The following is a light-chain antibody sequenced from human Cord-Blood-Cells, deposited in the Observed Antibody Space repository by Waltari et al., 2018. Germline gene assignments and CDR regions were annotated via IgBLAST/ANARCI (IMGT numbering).Light chain of an antibody. J-gene: IGLJ3*02. CDR3: SSYTSSSTLE. Sequence: QSALTQPASVSGSPGQSITISCTGTSSDVGGYNYVSWYQQHPGKAPKLMIYDVSNRPSGVSNRFSGSKSSNTAALTISGLQAEDEADYYCSSYTSSSTLEFGGRTKLTVL. CDR2: DVS. CDR1: SSDVGGYNY. V-gene: IGLV2-14*01.